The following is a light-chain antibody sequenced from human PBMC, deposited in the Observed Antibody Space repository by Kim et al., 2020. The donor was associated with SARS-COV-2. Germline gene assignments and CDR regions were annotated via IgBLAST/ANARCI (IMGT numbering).Light chain of an antibody. CDR3: QSYDSSNQV. CDR2: EDD. V-gene: IGLV6-57*03. Sequence: GKTVTISCTRSRCSIGRNHGQGYPQRPGGAPTPLMFEDDRRPPGGPGRFSCCIDSSSNPAFLTISGLKTEDEADYYCQSYDSSNQVFGGGTQLTVL. J-gene: IGLJ2*01. CDR1: RCSIGRNH.